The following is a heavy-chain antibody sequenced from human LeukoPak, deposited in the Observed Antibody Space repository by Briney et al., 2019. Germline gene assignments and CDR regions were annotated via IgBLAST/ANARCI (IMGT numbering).Heavy chain of an antibody. D-gene: IGHD3-9*01. CDR2: ISSSSSLI. J-gene: IGHJ5*02. CDR1: GFTFSSYT. CDR3: ARDSSYYDILTGYYSRRESDWFDP. V-gene: IGHV3-21*01. Sequence: GGSLRLSCAASGFTFSSYTMNWVRQAPGKGLEWVSSISSSSSLIYYADSVRGRFTISRDNANNSLYLQMNSLRAEDTAVYYCARDSSYYDILTGYYSRRESDWFDPWGQGTLVTVSS.